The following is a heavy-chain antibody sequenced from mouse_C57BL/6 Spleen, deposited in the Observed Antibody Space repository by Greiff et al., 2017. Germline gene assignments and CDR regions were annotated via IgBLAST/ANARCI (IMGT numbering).Heavy chain of an antibody. CDR3: ASSYGSPGAY. CDR1: GYTFTSYW. Sequence: QVQLQQPGAELVMPGASVKLSCKASGYTFTSYWTHWVKQRPGQGLEWIGEIDPSDSYTNYNQKFKGKSTLTVDKSSSTAYMQLSSLTSEDSAVYYCASSYGSPGAYWGQGALVTVSA. J-gene: IGHJ3*01. D-gene: IGHD1-1*01. V-gene: IGHV1-69*01. CDR2: IDPSDSYT.